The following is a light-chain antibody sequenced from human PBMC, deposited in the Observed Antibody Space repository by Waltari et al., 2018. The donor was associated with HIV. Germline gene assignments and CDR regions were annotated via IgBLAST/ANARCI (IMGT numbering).Light chain of an antibody. CDR1: SSNIGSNA. Sequence: QSVLTQSPSASGTPGQRVTISCSGSSSNIGSNAVDWYQHLPGTAPKLLIHTNNHRPSGIPDRFSGSKAGTSASLAISGLQSEGESDYYCAAWDDSLNGYVFGSGTKVTVL. J-gene: IGLJ1*01. CDR3: AAWDDSLNGYV. CDR2: TNN. V-gene: IGLV1-44*01.